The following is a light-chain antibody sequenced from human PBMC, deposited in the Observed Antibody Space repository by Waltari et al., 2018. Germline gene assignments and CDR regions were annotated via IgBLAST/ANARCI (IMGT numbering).Light chain of an antibody. J-gene: IGKJ1*01. V-gene: IGKV3-20*01. CDR1: QSVSRA. Sequence: EIVLTQSPGSLSSSPGERVTLSCRASQSVSRALAWYQQKPGQPPRLLIFGASNRATGIPDRFSGSGSGTDFSLTISRLELEDFAVYYCQHYVRLPATFGQGTKVEIK. CDR3: QHYVRLPAT. CDR2: GAS.